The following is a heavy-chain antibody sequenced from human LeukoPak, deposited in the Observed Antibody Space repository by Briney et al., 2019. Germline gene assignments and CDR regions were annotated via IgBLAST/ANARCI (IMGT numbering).Heavy chain of an antibody. CDR3: ATAASSGWVPFDY. V-gene: IGHV3-48*01. J-gene: IGHJ4*02. Sequence: PGGSLRLSCVASGFNFYSFTMNWVRQAPGKGLEWVSYITSSGATIYYSDSLKGRFTISRDNAKNSLYLQMNSLSAEDTAVYYCATAASSGWVPFDYWGQGTLVAVSS. CDR2: ITSSGATI. CDR1: GFNFYSFT. D-gene: IGHD6-25*01.